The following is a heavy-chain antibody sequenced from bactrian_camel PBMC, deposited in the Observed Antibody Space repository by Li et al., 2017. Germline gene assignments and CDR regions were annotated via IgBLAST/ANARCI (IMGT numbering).Heavy chain of an antibody. V-gene: IGHV3S40*01. J-gene: IGHJ6*01. Sequence: VQLVESGGGAVQPGGSLMLSCAASGFTFSNFAMNWVRQAPGKGLEWVSGIKSSDGSTWYADSVKGRLTITRDNAKNTMYLQMNSLKSEDTGLYYCATDRGGDGGFGYWGQGTQVTVS. CDR1: GFTFSNFA. CDR2: IKSSDGST. CDR3: ATDRGGDGGFGY.